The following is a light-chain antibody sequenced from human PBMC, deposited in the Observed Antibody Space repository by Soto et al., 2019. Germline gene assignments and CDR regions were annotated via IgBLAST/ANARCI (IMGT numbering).Light chain of an antibody. Sequence: SYELTQPHSVSGSPGQTASITCSGDKLGDKYACWYQQKQGQSPVLVIYQDRKRPSGIPERFSGSNSGNTATLTISGTQAMDEADYYCQAWDSSTAVFGGGTQLTVL. CDR1: KLGDKY. CDR3: QAWDSSTAV. J-gene: IGLJ2*01. V-gene: IGLV3-1*01. CDR2: QDR.